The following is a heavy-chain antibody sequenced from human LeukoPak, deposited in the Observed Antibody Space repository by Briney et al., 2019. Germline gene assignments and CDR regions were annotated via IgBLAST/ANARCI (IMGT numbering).Heavy chain of an antibody. CDR3: ARPGGSGSYYGY. J-gene: IGHJ4*02. CDR1: GGSLSSSSYY. V-gene: IGHV4-39*01. CDR2: IYYSGST. Sequence: SETLSLTCTVSGGSLSSSSYYWGWIRQPPGKGLEWIGSIYYSGSTYYNPSLKSRVTISVDTSKNQFSLKLSSVTAADTAVYYCARPGGSGSYYGYWGQGTLVTVSS. D-gene: IGHD3-10*01.